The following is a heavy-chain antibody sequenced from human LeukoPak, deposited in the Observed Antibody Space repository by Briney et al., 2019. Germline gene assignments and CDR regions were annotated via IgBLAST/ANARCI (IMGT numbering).Heavy chain of an antibody. D-gene: IGHD1-7*01. J-gene: IGHJ4*02. CDR2: IRSKANSYAT. CDR1: GFTFSGSA. CDR3: TSSITGTTFDY. Sequence: GGSLRLSCAASGFTFSGSARHWIRQASGKGLERVGLIRSKANSYATAYGASVKGRFTISRDDSKNTANLQMNSLKTDDTAVYYCTSSITGTTFDYWGQGTLVTVSS. V-gene: IGHV3-73*01.